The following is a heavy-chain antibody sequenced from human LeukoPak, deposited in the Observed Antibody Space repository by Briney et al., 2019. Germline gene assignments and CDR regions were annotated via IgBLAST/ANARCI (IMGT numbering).Heavy chain of an antibody. Sequence: GGSLRLSCAASGFRFSSYEMNWVRQAPGRGLEWVANIKQDGSEKYYVDSVKGRFTISRDNAKNSLYLQMNSLRAEDTAVYYCARVASSRVSAFDIWGQGTMVTVSS. V-gene: IGHV3-7*01. J-gene: IGHJ3*02. CDR3: ARVASSRVSAFDI. CDR1: GFRFSSYE. D-gene: IGHD6-19*01. CDR2: IKQDGSEK.